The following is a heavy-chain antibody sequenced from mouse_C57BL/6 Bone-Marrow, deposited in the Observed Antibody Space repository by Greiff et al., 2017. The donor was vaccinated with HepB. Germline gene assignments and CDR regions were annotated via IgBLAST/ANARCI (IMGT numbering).Heavy chain of an antibody. V-gene: IGHV5-17*01. CDR3: ARPGIDYYGSSQGYAMDY. CDR1: GFTFSDYG. D-gene: IGHD1-1*01. J-gene: IGHJ4*01. Sequence: EVKVVESGGGLVKPGGSLKLSCAASGFTFSDYGMHWVRQAPEKGLEWVAYISSGSSTIYYADTVKGRFTISRDNAKNTLFLQMTSLRSEDTAMYYCARPGIDYYGSSQGYAMDYWGQGTSVTVSS. CDR2: ISSGSSTI.